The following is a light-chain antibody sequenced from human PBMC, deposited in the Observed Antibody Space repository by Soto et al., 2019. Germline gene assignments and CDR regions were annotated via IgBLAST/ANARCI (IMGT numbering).Light chain of an antibody. CDR1: QSVSSS. CDR2: GAS. Sequence: EIVMTQSPATLSVSPGERATLSCRASQSVSSSLAWYQQKPGQAPRLLIYGASTRATGIPARFSGSGSGTESTLTLSSRQSEDFAVYYCQQYNNGPTYTFGQGAKLEIK. V-gene: IGKV3-15*01. J-gene: IGKJ2*01. CDR3: QQYNNGPTYT.